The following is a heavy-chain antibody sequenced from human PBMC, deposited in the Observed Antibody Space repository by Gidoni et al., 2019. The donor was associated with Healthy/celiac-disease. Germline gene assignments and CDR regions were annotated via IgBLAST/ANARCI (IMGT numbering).Heavy chain of an antibody. CDR1: GGSFSGYY. Sequence: QVQLQQWGAGLLKPSETLSLTCAVYGGSFSGYYWSWIRQPPGKGLEWIGEINHSGSTNYNPSLKSRVTISVDTSKNQFSLKLSSVTAADTAVYYCARQRRRGYSSGWYPSNNWYFDLWGRGTLVTVSS. CDR2: INHSGST. V-gene: IGHV4-34*01. CDR3: ARQRRRGYSSGWYPSNNWYFDL. J-gene: IGHJ2*01. D-gene: IGHD6-19*01.